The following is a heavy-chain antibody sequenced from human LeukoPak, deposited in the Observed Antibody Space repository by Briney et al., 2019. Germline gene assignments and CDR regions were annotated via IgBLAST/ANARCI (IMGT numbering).Heavy chain of an antibody. J-gene: IGHJ4*02. Sequence: ASVKVSCKVSGYTLTELSMHWVRQAPGKGLEWMGGFDPEDGETIYAQKFQGRVTMTEDTSTDTACMELSSLRSEDTAVYYCATLPRNLRGRENGYFDYWGQGTLVTVSS. V-gene: IGHV1-24*01. CDR2: FDPEDGET. CDR3: ATLPRNLRGRENGYFDY. CDR1: GYTLTELS.